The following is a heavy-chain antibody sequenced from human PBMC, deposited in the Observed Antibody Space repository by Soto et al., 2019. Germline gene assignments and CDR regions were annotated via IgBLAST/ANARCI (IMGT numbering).Heavy chain of an antibody. V-gene: IGHV3-23*01. CDR3: AKVGVGATTVYYFEC. CDR2: ISGGGGST. Sequence: GWSLRLSCAASGFTFSSYDMSLVRQAPGKGLEWVSAISGGGGSTYHAVSVKGRFTISRDSSKNTLYLQMNSLRAEDTALYYCAKVGVGATTVYYFECWGKGTLVTVSS. CDR1: GFTFSSYD. D-gene: IGHD1-26*01. J-gene: IGHJ4*02.